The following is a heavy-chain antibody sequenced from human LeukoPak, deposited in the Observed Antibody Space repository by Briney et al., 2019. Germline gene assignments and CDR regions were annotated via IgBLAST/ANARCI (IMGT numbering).Heavy chain of an antibody. J-gene: IGHJ4*02. Sequence: GRSLRLSCAASGFTFDDYAMHWVRQAPGKGLEWVSGISWNSGSIGYADSVKGRFTISRDNSKNTLYLQMNSLRAEDTAVYYCARGTGYCSGGSCYAGTFDYWGQGTLVTVSS. CDR1: GFTFDDYA. CDR3: ARGTGYCSGGSCYAGTFDY. V-gene: IGHV3-9*01. D-gene: IGHD2-15*01. CDR2: ISWNSGSI.